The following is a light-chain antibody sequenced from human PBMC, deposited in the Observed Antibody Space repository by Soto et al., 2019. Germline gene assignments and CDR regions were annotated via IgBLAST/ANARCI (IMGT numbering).Light chain of an antibody. Sequence: QSALTQPASVSGSPGQSITISCTGTSSDVGGYNYVSWYQQHPGNAPRLMIYEVNNRPSGVPNRFSGSKSVNTASLTISGLQAEDEADYYCSSKTSSRTPFVFGTGTKLTVL. CDR1: SSDVGGYNY. V-gene: IGLV2-14*01. CDR3: SSKTSSRTPFV. J-gene: IGLJ1*01. CDR2: EVN.